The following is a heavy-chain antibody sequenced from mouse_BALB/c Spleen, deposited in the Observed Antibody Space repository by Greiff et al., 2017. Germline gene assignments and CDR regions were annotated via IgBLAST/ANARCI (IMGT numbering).Heavy chain of an antibody. CDR1: GYAFTNYL. V-gene: IGHV1-54*03. CDR2: INPGSGGT. CDR3: ARSVLRLRAMDY. D-gene: IGHD1-2*01. J-gene: IGHJ4*01. Sequence: QVQLKQSGAELVRPGTSVKVSCKASGYAFTNYLIEWVKQRPGQGLEWIGVINPGSGGTNYNEKFKGKATLTADKSSSTAYMQLSSLTSDDSAVYFCARSVLRLRAMDYWGQGTSVTVSS.